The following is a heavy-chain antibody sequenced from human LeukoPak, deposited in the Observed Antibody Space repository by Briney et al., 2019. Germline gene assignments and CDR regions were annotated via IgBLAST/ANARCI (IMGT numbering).Heavy chain of an antibody. Sequence: PGGSLRLSCAASGFTFSSYCMNWVRQAPGKGLEWVSSISSNTKYIYYADSVKGRFTISRDNAKNSLYLQMNSLRAEETAVYCCARAYPYYYYGMDVCGQGTTVTVSS. D-gene: IGHD2-2*02. CDR1: GFTFSSYC. CDR3: ARAYPYYYYGMDV. CDR2: ISSNTKYI. V-gene: IGHV3-21*01. J-gene: IGHJ6*02.